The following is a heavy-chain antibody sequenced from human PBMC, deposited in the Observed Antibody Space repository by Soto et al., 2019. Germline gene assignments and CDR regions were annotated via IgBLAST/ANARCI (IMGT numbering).Heavy chain of an antibody. J-gene: IGHJ6*02. Sequence: SETLSLTCTVSGGSISSYYWSWIRQPPGKGLEWIGYIYYSGSTNYNPSLKSRVTISVDTSKNQFSLKLSSVTAADTAVYYCARVRGVVVNSHYYGMDVWGQGTTVTVSS. CDR2: IYYSGST. CDR3: ARVRGVVVNSHYYGMDV. CDR1: GGSISSYY. V-gene: IGHV4-59*01. D-gene: IGHD3-22*01.